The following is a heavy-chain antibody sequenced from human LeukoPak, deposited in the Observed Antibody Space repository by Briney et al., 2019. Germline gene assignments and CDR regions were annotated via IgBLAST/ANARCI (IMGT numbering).Heavy chain of an antibody. CDR3: AKAVMTTVVTAYFDY. D-gene: IGHD4-23*01. CDR1: GFTFSSYG. Sequence: PGGSLRLSCAASGFTFSSYGMHWVRQAPGKGLEWVAFIRYDGSNKYYADSVKGRFTISRDNAKNSLYLQMNSLRAEDTALYYCAKAVMTTVVTAYFDYWGQGTLVTVSS. V-gene: IGHV3-30*02. CDR2: IRYDGSNK. J-gene: IGHJ4*02.